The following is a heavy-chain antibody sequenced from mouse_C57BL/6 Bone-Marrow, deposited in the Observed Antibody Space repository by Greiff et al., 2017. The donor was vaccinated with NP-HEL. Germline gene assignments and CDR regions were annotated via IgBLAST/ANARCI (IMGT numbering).Heavy chain of an antibody. CDR1: GYTFTSYW. D-gene: IGHD2-1*01. J-gene: IGHJ1*03. Sequence: QVQLQQPGAELVRPGSSVKLSCKASGYTFTSYWMDWVKQRPGQGLEWIGNIYPYDSETHYNQKFKDKATLTVDKSSSTAYIQLSSLTSEYSSVYYCARPLYWGYFDVWGTGTTVTVSS. CDR3: ARPLYWGYFDV. V-gene: IGHV1-61*01. CDR2: IYPYDSET.